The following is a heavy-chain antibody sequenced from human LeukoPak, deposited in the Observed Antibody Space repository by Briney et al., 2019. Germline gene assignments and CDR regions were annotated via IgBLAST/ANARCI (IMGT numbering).Heavy chain of an antibody. Sequence: KASETLSLTCTVSGGSVSSGSYYWSWIRQPPGRGLEWIGYIYYSGSTNYNPSLKSRVTISVDTSKNQFSLKLSSVTAADTAVYYCARYCSSTSCSDNAFDIWGQGTMVTVSS. V-gene: IGHV4-61*01. CDR2: IYYSGST. J-gene: IGHJ3*02. CDR3: ARYCSSTSCSDNAFDI. CDR1: GGSVSSGSYY. D-gene: IGHD2-2*01.